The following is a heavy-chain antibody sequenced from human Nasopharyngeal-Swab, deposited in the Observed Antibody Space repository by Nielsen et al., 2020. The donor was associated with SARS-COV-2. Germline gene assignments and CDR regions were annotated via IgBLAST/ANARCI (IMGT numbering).Heavy chain of an antibody. V-gene: IGHV4-31*02. J-gene: IGHJ4*02. CDR2: IYYSGST. Sequence: WIRQPPGKGLEWIGYIYYSGSTFYNPSLKSRVAISVDKSKNQFSLNVSSVTAADTAVYYCARALRGRPMVIGRYFDFWGQGTLVTVSS. CDR3: ARALRGRPMVIGRYFDF. D-gene: IGHD3-22*01.